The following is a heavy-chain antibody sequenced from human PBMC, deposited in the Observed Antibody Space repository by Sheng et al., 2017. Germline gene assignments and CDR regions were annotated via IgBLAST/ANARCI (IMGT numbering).Heavy chain of an antibody. CDR1: GYSISSGYY. J-gene: IGHJ5*02. Sequence: QVQLQESGPGLVKPSETLSLTCAVSGYSISSGYYWGWIRQPPGKGLEWIGSIYHSGSTYYNPSLKSRVTISVDTSKNQFSLKLSSVTAADTAVYYCARDWYCSGGSCYSFGNWFDPWGQGTLVTVSS. D-gene: IGHD2-15*01. V-gene: IGHV4-38-2*02. CDR2: IYHSGST. CDR3: ARDWYCSGGSCYSFGNWFDP.